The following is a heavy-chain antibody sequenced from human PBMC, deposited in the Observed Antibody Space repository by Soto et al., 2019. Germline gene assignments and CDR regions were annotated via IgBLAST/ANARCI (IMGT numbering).Heavy chain of an antibody. CDR2: INPNSGGT. D-gene: IGHD3-22*01. J-gene: IGHJ6*02. CDR1: GYTFTGYY. CDR3: ARDLGYYDSSGQEGDYYYYGMDV. V-gene: IGHV1-2*04. Sequence: QVQLVQSGAEVKKPGASVKVSCKASGYTFTGYYMHWVRQAPGQGLEWMGWINPNSGGTNYAQKFQGWVTMTRDTSISTAYMELSRLRSDDTAVYYCARDLGYYDSSGQEGDYYYYGMDVWGQGTTVTVSS.